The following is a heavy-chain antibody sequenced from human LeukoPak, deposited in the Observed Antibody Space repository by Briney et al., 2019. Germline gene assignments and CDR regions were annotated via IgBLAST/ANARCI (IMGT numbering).Heavy chain of an antibody. CDR3: ARDGSGSYYGFSSSAFDI. J-gene: IGHJ3*02. CDR1: GGSISSSNW. Sequence: PSGTLSLTCAVSGGSISSSNWWSWVRQPPGKGLEWIGEIYHSGSTNYNPSLKSRVTISVDKSKNQFSLKLSSVTAADTAVYYCARDGSGSYYGFSSSAFDIWGQGTMVTVSS. V-gene: IGHV4-4*02. D-gene: IGHD3-10*01. CDR2: IYHSGST.